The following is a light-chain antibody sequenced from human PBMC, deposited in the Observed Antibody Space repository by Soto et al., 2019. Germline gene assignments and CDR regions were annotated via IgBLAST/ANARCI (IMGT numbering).Light chain of an antibody. Sequence: DIVMTQSPDSLAVSLGERATINCKSSQSVLYSSNNKNYLAWYQQKPGQPPKLLIYWASTRESGVPDRFSGSGSGTDLTLTISSPQAEDVAVYYCQQYYSTPYTFAQGPKLEIK. CDR2: WAS. V-gene: IGKV4-1*01. CDR1: QSVLYSSNNKNY. J-gene: IGKJ2*01. CDR3: QQYYSTPYT.